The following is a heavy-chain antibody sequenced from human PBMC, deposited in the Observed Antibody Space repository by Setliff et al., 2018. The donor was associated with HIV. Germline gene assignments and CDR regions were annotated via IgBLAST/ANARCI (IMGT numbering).Heavy chain of an antibody. CDR1: GYSFTDYY. J-gene: IGHJ4*02. D-gene: IGHD7-27*01. CDR3: ARGTLGRHFFDY. CDR2: ISPKTGAT. Sequence: ASVKVSCKASGYSFTDYYVEWVRHAPGQGLEWMGWISPKTGATKYAEKFQGRVTMTSDTSNSTADMELFRLTSDDTAMYYCARGTLGRHFFDYWGLGTLVTVSS. V-gene: IGHV1-2*02.